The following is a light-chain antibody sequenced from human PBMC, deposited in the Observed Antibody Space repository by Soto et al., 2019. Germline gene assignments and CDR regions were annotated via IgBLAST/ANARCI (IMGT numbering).Light chain of an antibody. V-gene: IGKV1-5*03. J-gene: IGKJ4*01. CDR3: QQYSSFPLT. CDR2: KAS. Sequence: DIQMTQSPSTLSASVGDRVTITCRASQSFSAWLAWYQQKPGKAPNLLIYKASSLESGVPSRFSCSGSGTEFTLTISSLQPDDFATYYCQQYSSFPLTFGGGTKEEIK. CDR1: QSFSAW.